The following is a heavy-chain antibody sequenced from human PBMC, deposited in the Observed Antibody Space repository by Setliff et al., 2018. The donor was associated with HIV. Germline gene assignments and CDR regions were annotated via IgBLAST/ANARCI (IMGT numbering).Heavy chain of an antibody. CDR2: IHYSGST. V-gene: IGHV4-39*01. J-gene: IGHJ3*02. Sequence: PSETLSLTCTVSGGSISGGVHYWSWIRQHPGKGLEWIGYIHYSGSTYYNPSLKSRVPISVDTSKNQFSLKLSSVTAADTAVYYCARHSITLVVGVPERDDAFDIWGQGTPVTVSS. CDR3: ARHSITLVVGVPERDDAFDI. CDR1: GGSISGGVHY. D-gene: IGHD3-22*01.